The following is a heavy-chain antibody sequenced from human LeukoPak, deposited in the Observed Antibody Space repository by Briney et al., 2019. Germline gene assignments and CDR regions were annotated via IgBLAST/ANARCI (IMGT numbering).Heavy chain of an antibody. Sequence: GGSLRLSCAASGFTFSSYAMSWVRQAPGKGLEWVSAISGSGGSTYYADSVKGRFTISRDNSKNTLYLQMNSLRAEDTAVYYCARGGRFITSSFDYWGQGTLVTVSS. CDR2: ISGSGGST. D-gene: IGHD1-20*01. CDR3: ARGGRFITSSFDY. V-gene: IGHV3-23*01. CDR1: GFTFSSYA. J-gene: IGHJ4*02.